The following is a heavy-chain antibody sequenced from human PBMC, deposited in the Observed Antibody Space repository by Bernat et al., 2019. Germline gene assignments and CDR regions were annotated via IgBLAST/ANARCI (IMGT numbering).Heavy chain of an antibody. J-gene: IGHJ3*02. CDR2: ISYDGRNK. CDR1: GFRLSTYA. Sequence: QVQLVESGGGVVQPGRSLRLSCAASGFRLSTYAMHWVRQAPGKGLEWVAVISYDGRNKYYADSVKGRFTISTDNSNNTLYLQMNSLRAEDTAVYYCARGGYSSGWYGRIGFDAFDIWGQGTMVAVSS. D-gene: IGHD6-19*01. V-gene: IGHV3-30*01. CDR3: ARGGYSSGWYGRIGFDAFDI.